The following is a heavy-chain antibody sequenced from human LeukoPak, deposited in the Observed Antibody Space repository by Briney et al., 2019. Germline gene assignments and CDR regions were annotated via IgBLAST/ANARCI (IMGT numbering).Heavy chain of an antibody. CDR2: IYYSGST. Sequence: SQTLSLTCTVSGGSISSGGYYWSWIRQHPGKRLEWIGYIYYSGSTYYNPSLKSRVTISVDTSKNQFSLKLSSVTAADTAVYYCARGELAYGSGSSMDVWGQGTTVTVSS. V-gene: IGHV4-31*03. D-gene: IGHD3-10*01. CDR1: GGSISSGGYY. J-gene: IGHJ6*02. CDR3: ARGELAYGSGSSMDV.